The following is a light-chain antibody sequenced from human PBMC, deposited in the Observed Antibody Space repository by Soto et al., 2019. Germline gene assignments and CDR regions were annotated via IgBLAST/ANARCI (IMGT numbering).Light chain of an antibody. V-gene: IGKV1-17*01. CDR2: AAT. CDR3: LQHHGPPHT. J-gene: IGKJ2*01. Sequence: DIQMPQSPSSLSASVGDRVTITCRASKDISSDLGWFQQKPGKAPKRLIYAATSLQNGVPSRFRGSGSGTHFNLTINSLQPEDFANYYCLQHHGPPHTFGQGTKLEIK. CDR1: KDISSD.